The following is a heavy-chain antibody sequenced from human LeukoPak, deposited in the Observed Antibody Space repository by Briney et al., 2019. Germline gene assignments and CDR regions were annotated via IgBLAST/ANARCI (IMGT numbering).Heavy chain of an antibody. CDR3: AKVTGGNSGSYQFDP. Sequence: PGGSLRLSCAASGFTFSSYAMSWVRQAPGKGLEWVSAISGSGGSTYYADSVKGRFTISRGNSKNTLYLQMNSLRAEDTAVYYCAKVTGGNSGSYQFDPWGQGTLVTVSS. CDR1: GFTFSSYA. V-gene: IGHV3-23*01. J-gene: IGHJ5*02. CDR2: ISGSGGST. D-gene: IGHD3-10*01.